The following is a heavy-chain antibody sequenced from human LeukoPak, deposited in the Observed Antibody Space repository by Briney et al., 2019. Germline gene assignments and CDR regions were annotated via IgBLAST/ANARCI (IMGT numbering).Heavy chain of an antibody. J-gene: IGHJ6*03. CDR2: FDPEDGET. D-gene: IGHD3-10*01. CDR1: GYTLTELS. V-gene: IGHV1-24*01. CDR3: ARLWFGEFYYYYYFMDV. Sequence: KPGASVKVSCKVSGYTLTELSMHWVRQAPGKGLEWMGGFDPEDGETIYAQKFQGRVTMTRDMSTSTVYMELRSPRSDDTAVYYCARLWFGEFYYYYYFMDVWGKGTTVTVSS.